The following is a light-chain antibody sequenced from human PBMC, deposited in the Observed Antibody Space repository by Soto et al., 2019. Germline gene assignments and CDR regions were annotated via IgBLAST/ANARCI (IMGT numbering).Light chain of an antibody. CDR2: DVT. V-gene: IGLV2-8*01. CDR1: SSDIGGYNY. CDR3: NSYAGNNIYV. Sequence: QSVMSQIPSASASPGNSFTISCTGTSSDIGGYNYVSWYQQHPGKAPKLMIYDVTKRPSGVPDRFSGSKSGNTASLTVSGLQAEDEADSYCNSYAGNNIYVFGTGTKVTVL. J-gene: IGLJ1*01.